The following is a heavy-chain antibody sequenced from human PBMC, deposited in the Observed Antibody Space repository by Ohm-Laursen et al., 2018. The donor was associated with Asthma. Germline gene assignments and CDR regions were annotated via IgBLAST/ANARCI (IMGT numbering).Heavy chain of an antibody. D-gene: IGHD2-2*01. J-gene: IGHJ6*02. Sequence: SLRLSCSASGFIFDDYTMHWVRQAPGKGLEWVSLISWDGGSTYYADSVKGRFTISRDNSKNSLYLQMNSLRTEDTALYYCAKDKDCSSTSCYYYYGMDVWGQGTTVTVSS. CDR3: AKDKDCSSTSCYYYYGMDV. CDR2: ISWDGGST. CDR1: GFIFDDYT. V-gene: IGHV3-43*01.